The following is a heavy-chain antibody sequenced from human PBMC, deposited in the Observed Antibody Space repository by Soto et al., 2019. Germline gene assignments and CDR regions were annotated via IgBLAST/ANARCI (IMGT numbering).Heavy chain of an antibody. V-gene: IGHV3-64D*06. CDR1: GFALSSYA. Sequence: GGSLRLSCSASGFALSSYAMHWVRQAPGKGLEYVSSISSNGISTYYADSVKGRFTISRDNSKNTLYIQMNSLRPDDTALYYCVKDEGFCSGGNCYSVARGGFDLWGQGTMVTVSS. D-gene: IGHD2-15*01. CDR3: VKDEGFCSGGNCYSVARGGFDL. CDR2: ISSNGIST. J-gene: IGHJ3*01.